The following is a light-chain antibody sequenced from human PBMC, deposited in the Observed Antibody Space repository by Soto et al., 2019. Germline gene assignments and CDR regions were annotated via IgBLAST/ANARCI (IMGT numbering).Light chain of an antibody. V-gene: IGKV3-20*01. CDR3: QQYGSSPRT. J-gene: IGKJ1*01. CDR2: GAS. Sequence: EIVMTQSPATLSVSPGERATLSCRASQRMSSNYLAWYQQKPGQAPRLLIYGASSRATGIPDRFSGSGSGTDFTLTISRLEPEDFAVYYCQQYGSSPRTFGQGTKLDIK. CDR1: QRMSSNY.